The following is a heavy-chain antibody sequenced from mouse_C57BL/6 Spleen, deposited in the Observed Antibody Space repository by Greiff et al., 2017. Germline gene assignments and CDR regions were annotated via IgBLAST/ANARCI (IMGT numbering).Heavy chain of an antibody. CDR3: ARGGWLGYAMDY. Sequence: VQLQQSGPELVKPGASVKISCKASGYTFTDYYMNWVKQSHGKSLEWIGDINPNNGGTSYNQKFKGKATLTVDKSSSTAYMELRSLTSEDSAVYYCARGGWLGYAMDYWGQGTSVTVSS. CDR2: INPNNGGT. D-gene: IGHD2-3*01. V-gene: IGHV1-26*01. CDR1: GYTFTDYY. J-gene: IGHJ4*01.